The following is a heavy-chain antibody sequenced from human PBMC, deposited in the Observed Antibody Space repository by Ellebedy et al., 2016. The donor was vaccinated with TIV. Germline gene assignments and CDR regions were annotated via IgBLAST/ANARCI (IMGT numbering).Heavy chain of an antibody. CDR1: GGTFSSYA. CDR2: IIPIFGTA. V-gene: IGHV1-69*13. CDR3: ARKTGYSGYDLVGGSFDY. D-gene: IGHD5-12*01. J-gene: IGHJ4*02. Sequence: AASVKVSCKASGGTFSSYAISWVRQAPGQGLEWMGGIIPIFGTANYAQKFQGRVTITADESTSTAYMELSSLRSEDTAVYYCARKTGYSGYDLVGGSFDYWGQGTLVTVSS.